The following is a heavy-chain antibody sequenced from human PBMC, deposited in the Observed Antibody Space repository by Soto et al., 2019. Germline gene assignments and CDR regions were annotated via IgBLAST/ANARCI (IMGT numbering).Heavy chain of an antibody. D-gene: IGHD2-2*01. J-gene: IGHJ5*02. CDR3: ARGGAYCTSTSCGYNWFDP. CDR1: GYTFTSYS. Sequence: ASVTVSCKASGYTFTSYSIIWVRQAPGQGLEWMGWISGYNGNTNNAQKFQDRVTITTDTSTTTAYMELRSLRSDDTAMYYCARGGAYCTSTSCGYNWFDPWGQGTLVTVSS. V-gene: IGHV1-18*01. CDR2: ISGYNGNT.